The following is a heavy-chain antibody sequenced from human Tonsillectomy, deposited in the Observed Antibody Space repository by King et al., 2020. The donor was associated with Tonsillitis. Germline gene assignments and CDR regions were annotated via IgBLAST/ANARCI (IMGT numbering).Heavy chain of an antibody. CDR3: ARDPGVTTNNWFDP. V-gene: IGHV1-18*01. Sequence: LVQSGAEVKKPGASVKVSCKASGYSFTSYAIRWVRQAPGQGLEWMGWIRGYNGNTTYAQKFQGKVTMTTDKSTSTAYMDLRSLRSDDTAVYYCARDPGVTTNNWFDPWGQGTLVIVSS. CDR1: GYSFTSYA. CDR2: IRGYNGNT. J-gene: IGHJ5*02. D-gene: IGHD4-11*01.